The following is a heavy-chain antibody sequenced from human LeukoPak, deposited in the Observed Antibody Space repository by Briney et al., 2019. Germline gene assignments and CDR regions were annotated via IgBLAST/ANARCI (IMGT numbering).Heavy chain of an antibody. CDR3: ARFYCSSTSCLEDY. CDR1: GFTFSSYW. V-gene: IGHV3-74*01. D-gene: IGHD2-2*01. CDR2: INSDGGST. Sequence: PGGSLRLSCAASGFTFSSYWMLWVRQAPGKGLVWVSRINSDGGSTSYADSVKGRFTISRDSAKNTLYLQMNSLRAEDTAVYYCARFYCSSTSCLEDYWGQGTLVTVSS. J-gene: IGHJ4*02.